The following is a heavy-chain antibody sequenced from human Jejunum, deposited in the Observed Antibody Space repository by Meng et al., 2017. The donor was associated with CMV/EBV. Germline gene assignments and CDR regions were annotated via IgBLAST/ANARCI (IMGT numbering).Heavy chain of an antibody. Sequence: QARLQGSGPGVGTPAESLPLTCSVSHGSISCYYWICIRQAAGKGLEWIGRIHTIGTTNYNPSLKSRVTLSLDTSKYKFSLKLTSVTAADTAVYYCAREKSSCTSSTCYGVDSWGQGTLVTVSS. V-gene: IGHV4-4*07. D-gene: IGHD2-2*01. CDR3: AREKSSCTSSTCYGVDS. CDR1: HGSISCYY. CDR2: IHTIGTT. J-gene: IGHJ4*02.